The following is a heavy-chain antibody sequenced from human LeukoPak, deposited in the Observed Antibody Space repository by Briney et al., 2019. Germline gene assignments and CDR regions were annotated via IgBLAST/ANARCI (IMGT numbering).Heavy chain of an antibody. J-gene: IGHJ4*02. CDR2: INPNSGGT. Sequence: ASVKVSCKASGYTFTCYYMHWVRQAPGQGLEWMGWINPNSGGTNYAQKFQGRVTMTRDTSISTAYMELSRLRSDDTAVYYCARDRFRDGYNYVDYWGQGTLVTVSS. CDR1: GYTFTCYY. V-gene: IGHV1-2*02. D-gene: IGHD5-24*01. CDR3: ARDRFRDGYNYVDY.